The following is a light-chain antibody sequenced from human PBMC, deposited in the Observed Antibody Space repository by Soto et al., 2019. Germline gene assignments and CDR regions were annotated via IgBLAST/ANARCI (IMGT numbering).Light chain of an antibody. CDR3: QQHGSSPWT. CDR2: GAS. V-gene: IGKV3-20*01. Sequence: EIVLTQSPGTLSLSPGERATLSCRASQSVSSSYLAWHQQKPGQAPRLLIYGASSRATGIPDRFSGSGSGTDFTLTISRLEPEDFAVYYCQQHGSSPWTFGQGTKVDIK. CDR1: QSVSSSY. J-gene: IGKJ1*01.